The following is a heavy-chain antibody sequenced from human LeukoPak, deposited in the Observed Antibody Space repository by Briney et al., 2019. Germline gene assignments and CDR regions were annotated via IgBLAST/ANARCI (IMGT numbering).Heavy chain of an antibody. J-gene: IGHJ4*02. V-gene: IGHV5-51*01. CDR1: GYSFTSYW. Sequence: GESLKISCKASGYSFTSYWIAWVRQMPGKGLEWMGIIYLGASATRYSPSFQGQVTISADKSISTAYLQWGSLKASDTAMYYCARQSTTLIRGVPDYWGLGTLVTVSS. CDR2: IYLGASAT. D-gene: IGHD3-10*01. CDR3: ARQSTTLIRGVPDY.